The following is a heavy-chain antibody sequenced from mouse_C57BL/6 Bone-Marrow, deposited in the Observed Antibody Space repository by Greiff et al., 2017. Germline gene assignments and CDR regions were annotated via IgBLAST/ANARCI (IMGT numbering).Heavy chain of an antibody. CDR3: ARGDDYDAMDY. J-gene: IGHJ4*01. CDR2: IDPSDSET. Sequence: QLQQPGAELVRPGSSVKLSCKASGYTFTSYWMHWVKQRPIQGLEWIGNIDPSDSETHYNQKFKDKATLTVDKSSSTAYMQLSSLTSEDSAVYYCARGDDYDAMDYWGQGTSVTVSS. CDR1: GYTFTSYW. V-gene: IGHV1-52*01.